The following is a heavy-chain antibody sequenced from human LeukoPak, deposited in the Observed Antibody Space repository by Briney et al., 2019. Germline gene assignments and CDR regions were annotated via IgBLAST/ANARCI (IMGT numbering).Heavy chain of an antibody. J-gene: IGHJ3*01. V-gene: IGHV3-74*01. Sequence: GGSLRLSCAASGFTFSNYLMHWVRHTPGKGLVWISRISTDGSFTNYADSVKGRFSISRDNAKNTLYLQMNSLRAEDTALYFCATRQFCSGGTCYGLSFWGQGTMVTISS. CDR3: ATRQFCSGGTCYGLSF. D-gene: IGHD2-15*01. CDR1: GFTFSNYL. CDR2: ISTDGSFT.